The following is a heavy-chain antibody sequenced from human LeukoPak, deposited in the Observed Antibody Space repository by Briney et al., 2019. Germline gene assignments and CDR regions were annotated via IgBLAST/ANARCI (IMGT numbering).Heavy chain of an antibody. CDR2: IIPIFGTA. V-gene: IGHV1-69*05. D-gene: IGHD2-2*01. Sequence: GASVKVSCKASGGTFSSYAISWVRQAPGQGLEWMGGIIPIFGTANYAQKFQGRVTITTDESTSTAYMELRSLRSDDTAVYYCARGLGYCSSTSCPEWGQGTLVTVSS. CDR3: ARGLGYCSSTSCPE. CDR1: GGTFSSYA. J-gene: IGHJ4*02.